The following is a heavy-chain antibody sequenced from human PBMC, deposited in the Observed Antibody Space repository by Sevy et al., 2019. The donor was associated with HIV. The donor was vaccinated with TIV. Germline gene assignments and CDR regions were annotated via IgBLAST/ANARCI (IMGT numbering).Heavy chain of an antibody. V-gene: IGHV3-49*03. CDR1: GFTFGDYA. CDR2: IRSKAYGGTT. CDR3: TRSLGITIFGVVTLPDY. J-gene: IGHJ4*02. Sequence: GGSLRLSCTASGFTFGDYAMSWFRQAPGKGLEWVGFIRSKAYGGTTEDAAFVKCRFTISRDDSKGIANLQMNSLKTEDTAVYHCTRSLGITIFGVVTLPDYWGQGTLVTVSS. D-gene: IGHD3-3*01.